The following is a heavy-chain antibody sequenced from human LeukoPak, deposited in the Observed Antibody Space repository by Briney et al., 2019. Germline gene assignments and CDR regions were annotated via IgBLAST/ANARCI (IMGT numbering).Heavy chain of an antibody. Sequence: GGSLRLSCAASGFTFSSYSMNWVRQAPGKGLEWVSSISSSSSYIYYADSVKGRFTISRDNAKDSLYLQMNSLRAEDTAVYYCAIKEWGEFFDYWGQGTLVTVSS. CDR3: AIKEWGEFFDY. CDR1: GFTFSSYS. D-gene: IGHD3-16*01. V-gene: IGHV3-21*04. J-gene: IGHJ4*02. CDR2: ISSSSSYI.